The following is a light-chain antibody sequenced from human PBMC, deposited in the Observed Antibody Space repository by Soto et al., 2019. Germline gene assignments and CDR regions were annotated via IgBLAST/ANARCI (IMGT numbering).Light chain of an antibody. V-gene: IGLV2-8*01. Sequence: QSALTQPPSASGSPGQSVTISCTGTSSDVGRYDYVSWYQHHPGKVPKLIIYAVTKRPSGVPDRFSGSKSGNTASLTFSGLQAEDEADYYCSAYAGSNNLVVFGGGTKLTVL. CDR3: SAYAGSNNLVV. J-gene: IGLJ2*01. CDR1: SSDVGRYDY. CDR2: AVT.